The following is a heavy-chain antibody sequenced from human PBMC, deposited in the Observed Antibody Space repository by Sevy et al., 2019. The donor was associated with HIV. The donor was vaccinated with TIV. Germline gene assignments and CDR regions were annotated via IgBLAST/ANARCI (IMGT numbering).Heavy chain of an antibody. V-gene: IGHV5-51*01. D-gene: IGHD3-10*01. CDR2: IYPGDSDI. CDR1: GYSFSSYW. J-gene: IGHJ6*02. CDR3: ARHDGALGQVAQMDV. Sequence: GEPLKISCKGSGYSFSSYWIGWVRQMPGKGLEWMGIIYPGDSDIIYSPSFQGQVTISADKSISTAYLQWSSLKASDTAMYYCARHDGALGQVAQMDVWGQGTTVTVSS.